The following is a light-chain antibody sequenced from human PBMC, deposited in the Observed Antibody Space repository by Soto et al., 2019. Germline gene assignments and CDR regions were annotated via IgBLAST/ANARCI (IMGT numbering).Light chain of an antibody. CDR1: SSDVGSYSH. J-gene: IGLJ1*01. CDR3: ISYTGSSTSYV. Sequence: QSVLTQPASVSGSPGQSITISCSGTSSDVGSYSHVAWYQQFPGKAPILIIYEVTYRPSGVSHRFSASKSGNTASLTISGLQAGDEADYYCISYTGSSTSYVFGTGTKVTVL. CDR2: EVT. V-gene: IGLV2-14*01.